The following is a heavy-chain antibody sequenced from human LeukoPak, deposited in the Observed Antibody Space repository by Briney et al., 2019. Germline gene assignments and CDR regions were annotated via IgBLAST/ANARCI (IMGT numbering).Heavy chain of an antibody. CDR3: ARDYCTSCPAPHMDV. J-gene: IGHJ6*03. D-gene: IGHD2-2*01. CDR1: GFTFSSYW. V-gene: IGHV1-24*01. Sequence: GGSLRLSCAASGFTFSSYWMSWVRQAPGKGLEWMGTFDPEDGERLYAQKFQGRLTMTEDTSTDTAYMELSSLRSEDTAVYYCARDYCTSCPAPHMDVWGKGTTVTVSS. CDR2: FDPEDGER.